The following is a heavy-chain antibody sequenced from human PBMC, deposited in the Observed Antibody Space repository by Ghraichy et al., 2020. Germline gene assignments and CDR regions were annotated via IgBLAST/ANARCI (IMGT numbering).Heavy chain of an antibody. V-gene: IGHV3-11*01. J-gene: IGHJ4*02. CDR3: ARVPPLGAVAGDYFDY. Sequence: GGSLRLSCAASGFTFSDYYMSWIRQAPGKGLEWVSYISSSGSTIYYADSVKGRFTISRDNAKNSLYLQMNSLRAEDTAVYYCARVPPLGAVAGDYFDYWGQGTLVTVSS. D-gene: IGHD6-19*01. CDR1: GFTFSDYY. CDR2: ISSSGSTI.